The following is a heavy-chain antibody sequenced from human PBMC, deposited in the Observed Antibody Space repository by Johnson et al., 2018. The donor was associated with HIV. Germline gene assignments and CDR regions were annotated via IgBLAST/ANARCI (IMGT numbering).Heavy chain of an antibody. CDR2: IKQDGSEK. CDR3: AKTEEGVGGDAFDI. Sequence: MQLVESGGGLVQPGGSLRLSCAASGFTFSSYWMSWVRQAPGKGLEWVANIKQDGSEKYYVDSVKGRFTISRDNAKNSLYLQMNSLRAEDTALYYCAKTEEGVGGDAFDIWGQGTMVTVSS. V-gene: IGHV3-7*01. CDR1: GFTFSSYW. J-gene: IGHJ3*02. D-gene: IGHD3-10*01.